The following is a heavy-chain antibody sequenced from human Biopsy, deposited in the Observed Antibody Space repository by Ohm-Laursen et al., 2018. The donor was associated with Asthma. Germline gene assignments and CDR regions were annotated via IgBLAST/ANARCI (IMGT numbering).Heavy chain of an antibody. D-gene: IGHD6-19*01. CDR3: ARDLRYSSGWYPDAFDI. CDR2: INAGNGNT. CDR1: GYTFTSYA. Sequence: ASVKVSCKAYGYTFTSYAMHWVRQAPGQRLEWMGWINAGNGNTKYSQKFQGRVTITRDTSASTAYMELSSLRSEDTAVYYCARDLRYSSGWYPDAFDIWGQGTMVTVSS. J-gene: IGHJ3*02. V-gene: IGHV1-3*01.